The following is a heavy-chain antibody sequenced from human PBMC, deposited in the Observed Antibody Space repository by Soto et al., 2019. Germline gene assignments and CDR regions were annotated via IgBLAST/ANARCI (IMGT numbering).Heavy chain of an antibody. J-gene: IGHJ6*02. Sequence: QLQLQESGSGLVKPSQTLSLTCAVSGGSISSGGYSWSWIRQPPGKGLEWIGYIYHSGSTYYNPYHKSRVTISVDRSKNQFSLKLSSVTAADTAVYYCARVESGTTGYYYYYGMDVWGQGTTVTVSS. CDR1: GGSISSGGYS. CDR3: ARVESGTTGYYYYYGMDV. CDR2: IYHSGST. V-gene: IGHV4-30-2*01. D-gene: IGHD4-17*01.